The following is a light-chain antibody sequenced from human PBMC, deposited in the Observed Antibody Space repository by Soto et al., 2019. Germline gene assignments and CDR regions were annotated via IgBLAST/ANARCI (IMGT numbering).Light chain of an antibody. CDR3: LLSYSGARV. J-gene: IGLJ3*02. Sequence: QAVVTQEPSLTVSPGGTVTLTCGSNTGAVTSGHYPYWFQQKPGQAPRTLIYDATKKHSWTPARFSGYLLGGKVALILSGAQPEDEADYYCLLSYSGARVFGGGTKLTVL. CDR2: DAT. V-gene: IGLV7-46*01. CDR1: TGAVTSGHY.